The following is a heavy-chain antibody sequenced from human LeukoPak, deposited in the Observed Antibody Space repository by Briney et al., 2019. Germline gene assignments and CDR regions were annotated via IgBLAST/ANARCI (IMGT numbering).Heavy chain of an antibody. D-gene: IGHD5-18*01. Sequence: PGGSLRLSCAASGFTVSSNYISWVRQAPGKGLEWVSLIYSSGSTYYADSVKGRFTISRDNSKNTLYLQMNSLRAEDTAVYYCAKDASYGYRWGNYYYYMDVWGKGTTVTISS. CDR1: GFTVSSNY. J-gene: IGHJ6*03. CDR2: IYSSGST. CDR3: AKDASYGYRWGNYYYYMDV. V-gene: IGHV3-66*03.